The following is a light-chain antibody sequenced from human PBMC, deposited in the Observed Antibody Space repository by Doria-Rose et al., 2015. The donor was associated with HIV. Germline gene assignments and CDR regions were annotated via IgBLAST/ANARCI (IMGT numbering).Light chain of an antibody. CDR3: QQYGTSRGT. Sequence: TQSPGTLSLFPGERATLSCRASQRVKSSYLAWYQQKPVQAPRLLIYDAATRATGIPDRFSGSGSGTDFTLTISRLEPEDVAVYYCQQYGTSRGTFGQGTRLEIK. CDR1: QRVKSSY. J-gene: IGKJ5*01. V-gene: IGKV3-20*01. CDR2: DAA.